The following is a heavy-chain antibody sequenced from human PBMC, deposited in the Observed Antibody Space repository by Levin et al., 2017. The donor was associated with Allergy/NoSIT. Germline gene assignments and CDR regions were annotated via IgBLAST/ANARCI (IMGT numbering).Heavy chain of an antibody. V-gene: IGHV1-69*13. CDR2: IIPIFGTA. CDR3: ARDFVPAGNNWFDP. J-gene: IGHJ5*02. D-gene: IGHD2-2*01. CDR1: GGTFSSYA. Sequence: GASVKVSCKASGGTFSSYAISWVRQAPGQGLEWMGGIIPIFGTANYAQKFQGRVTITADESTSTAYMELSSLRSEDTAVYYCARDFVPAGNNWFDPWGQGTLVTVSS.